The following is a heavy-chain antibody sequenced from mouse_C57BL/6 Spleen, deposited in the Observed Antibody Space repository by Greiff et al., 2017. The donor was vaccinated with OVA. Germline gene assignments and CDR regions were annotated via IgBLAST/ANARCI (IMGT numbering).Heavy chain of an antibody. D-gene: IGHD2-4*01. CDR3: ARLDYDGGIGY. CDR2: IDPSDSYT. CDR1: GYTFTSYW. J-gene: IGHJ2*01. V-gene: IGHV1-69*01. Sequence: QVQLQQSGAELVMPGASVKLSCKASGYTFTSYWMHWVKQRPGQGLEWIGEIDPSDSYTNYNQKFKGKSTLTVDKSSSTAYMQLSSLTSEDSAVYYCARLDYDGGIGYWGQGTTLTVSS.